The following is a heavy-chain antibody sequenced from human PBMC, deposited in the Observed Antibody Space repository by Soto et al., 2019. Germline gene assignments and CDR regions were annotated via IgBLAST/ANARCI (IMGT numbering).Heavy chain of an antibody. Sequence: WGSLRVGCASSGFTFSNAWMSWVRQAPGKGLELVGRIKSKTDGGTTDYAAPVKGRFTISRDDSKNTLYLQMNSLKTEDTAVYHCTTGDSGSYPSIDYWGQGTLVTVSS. CDR1: GFTFSNAW. V-gene: IGHV3-15*01. J-gene: IGHJ4*02. CDR2: IKSKTDGGTT. D-gene: IGHD1-26*01. CDR3: TTGDSGSYPSIDY.